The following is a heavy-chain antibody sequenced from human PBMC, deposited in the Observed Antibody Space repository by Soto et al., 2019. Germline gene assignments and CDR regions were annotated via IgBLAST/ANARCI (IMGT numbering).Heavy chain of an antibody. J-gene: IGHJ4*02. CDR1: GYSFTSYW. Sequence: PGESLKISCKGSGYSFTSYWIGWVLQMPWKGLEWMGIIYPGDSDTRYSPSFQGQVTISADKSISTAYLQWSSLKASDTAMYYCARRVEYDFWSGQYYFDYWGQGTLVTVSS. D-gene: IGHD3-3*01. CDR2: IYPGDSDT. V-gene: IGHV5-51*01. CDR3: ARRVEYDFWSGQYYFDY.